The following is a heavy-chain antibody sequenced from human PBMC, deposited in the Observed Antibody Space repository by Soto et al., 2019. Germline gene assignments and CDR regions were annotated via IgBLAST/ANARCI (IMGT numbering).Heavy chain of an antibody. CDR3: ARDADTTSHYSHFDL. CDR1: GFTFSYYG. CDR2: MHTGGNEK. J-gene: IGHJ4*02. Sequence: QVQLVESGGGVVQPGGSLRLSCAASGFTFSYYGFHWVRQAPGKGLGWVAVMHTGGNEKYYVDSVKGRFTVSRWDSRNMVYLEMSALRAENTAEYVCARDADTTSHYSHFDLWGRGALVAVS. D-gene: IGHD4-4*01. V-gene: IGHV3-33*08.